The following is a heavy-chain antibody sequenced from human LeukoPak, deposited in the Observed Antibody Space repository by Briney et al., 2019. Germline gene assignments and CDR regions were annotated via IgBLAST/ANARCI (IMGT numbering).Heavy chain of an antibody. CDR1: GFTFTTYS. D-gene: IGHD3-22*01. V-gene: IGHV3-21*01. J-gene: IGHJ4*02. CDR3: ASRPYDNSGYYYV. Sequence: GGSLRLSCAASGFTFTTYSMDWVRQAPGKGLEWVSSISGSSSYIYYADSVKGRFTISRDNAKNSLFLQMSSLRAEDTAVYYCASRPYDNSGYYYVWGQGTLVTVSS. CDR2: ISGSSSYI.